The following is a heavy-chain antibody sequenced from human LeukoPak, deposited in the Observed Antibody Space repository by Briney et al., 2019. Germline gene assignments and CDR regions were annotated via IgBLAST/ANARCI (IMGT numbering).Heavy chain of an antibody. D-gene: IGHD6-19*01. CDR3: ARLYSSGSLVVRNYYYYYMDV. Sequence: PGGSLRLSCAASGFTFSSSGMHWVRQAPGEGLEWVAFIRFDGSTKYYADSVKGRFTISRDNSKNTLYLQMNSLRAEDTAVYYCARLYSSGSLVVRNYYYYYMDVWGKGTTVTISS. CDR2: IRFDGSTK. CDR1: GFTFSSSG. V-gene: IGHV3-30*02. J-gene: IGHJ6*03.